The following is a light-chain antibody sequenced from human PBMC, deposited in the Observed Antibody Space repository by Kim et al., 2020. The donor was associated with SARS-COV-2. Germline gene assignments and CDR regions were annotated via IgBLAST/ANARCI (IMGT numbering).Light chain of an antibody. CDR2: SAS. CDR3: QQPTSFPLT. CDR1: HDISTF. J-gene: IGKJ4*01. V-gene: IGKV1-12*01. Sequence: DIQMTQSPSHVTASVGDRVSITCRASHDISTFLAWYQQRPGRAPKLLIYSASNLESGDPSRFSGSGSGTEFTLTISSLQPEDIATYYCQQPTSFPLTFGGGTKVDIK.